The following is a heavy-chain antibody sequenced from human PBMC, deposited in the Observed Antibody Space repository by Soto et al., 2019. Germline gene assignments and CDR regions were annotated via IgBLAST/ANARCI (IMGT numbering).Heavy chain of an antibody. Sequence: QIQLMESGGGVVQPGRSLRLSCTASGFSFSTHGMHWVRQAPGKGLEWVAVIWYNGSNKYYGDSAKGRFTISRDNSKNTVYLQMTNLRVEATAVYYCARDRPSRYCSGSNCITEHDNWLDAWGSGTLVIVSS. CDR2: IWYNGSNK. V-gene: IGHV3-33*01. CDR3: ARDRPSRYCSGSNCITEHDNWLDA. J-gene: IGHJ5*02. CDR1: GFSFSTHG. D-gene: IGHD2-15*01.